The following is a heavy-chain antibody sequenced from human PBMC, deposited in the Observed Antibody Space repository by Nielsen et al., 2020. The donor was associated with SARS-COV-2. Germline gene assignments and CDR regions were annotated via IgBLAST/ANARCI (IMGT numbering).Heavy chain of an antibody. CDR3: ARDKADAFDI. CDR2: IYTSGST. Sequence: SETLSLTCTVSGGSISSGSYYWSWIRQPAGKGLEWIGRIYTSGSTNYNPSLKSRVTISVDTSKNQFSLKLSSVTAADTAVYYCARDKADAFDIWGQGTMVTVS. J-gene: IGHJ3*02. CDR1: GGSISSGSYY. V-gene: IGHV4-61*02.